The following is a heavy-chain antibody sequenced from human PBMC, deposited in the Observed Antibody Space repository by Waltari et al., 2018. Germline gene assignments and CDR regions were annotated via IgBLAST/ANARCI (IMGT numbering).Heavy chain of an antibody. V-gene: IGHV3-7*01. CDR1: GFSFRLHW. Sequence: EVQLVEAGGALVQPGGSLGLSCAASGFSFRLHWMHWVRQAPGKGREWGANINEDGNEKNYVDSVKGRFTISRDSLKNSLYLHMNSLRAEDTAVYYCAREDFGVLVFSVARDVWGQGTTVIVSS. D-gene: IGHD3-3*01. J-gene: IGHJ6*02. CDR3: AREDFGVLVFSVARDV. CDR2: INEDGNEK.